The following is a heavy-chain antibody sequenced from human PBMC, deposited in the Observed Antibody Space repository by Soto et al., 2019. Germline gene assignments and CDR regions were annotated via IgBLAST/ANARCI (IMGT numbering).Heavy chain of an antibody. J-gene: IGHJ4*02. Sequence: SETLSLTCAVYGGSFSGYYWSWIRQPPGKGLEWIGEINHSGSTNYNPSLKSRVTISVDTSKNQFSLKLSSVTAADTAVYYCARDVVRGSTNFPSRFDYWGQGTLVTVSS. CDR3: ARDVVRGSTNFPSRFDY. CDR1: GGSFSGYY. D-gene: IGHD2-2*01. V-gene: IGHV4-34*01. CDR2: INHSGST.